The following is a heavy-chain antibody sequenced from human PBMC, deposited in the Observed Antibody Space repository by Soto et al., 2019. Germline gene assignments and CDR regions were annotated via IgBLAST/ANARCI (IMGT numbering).Heavy chain of an antibody. D-gene: IGHD6-6*01. Sequence: PGGSLRLSCAASGFTFSHAWMNWVRQAPGKGLEWVGRIKSKTDGGTTDYAAPVKGRFTISRDDSKNTLYLQMNSLKTEDTAVFYCTTDPYCSSPEQDVADFWGQGSLVPVSA. CDR1: GFTFSHAW. CDR2: IKSKTDGGTT. V-gene: IGHV3-15*07. CDR3: TTDPYCSSPEQDVADF. J-gene: IGHJ4*02.